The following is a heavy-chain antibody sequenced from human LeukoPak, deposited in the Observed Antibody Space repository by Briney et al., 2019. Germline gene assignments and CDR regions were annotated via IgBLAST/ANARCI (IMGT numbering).Heavy chain of an antibody. CDR3: AGAYSGSYFDY. Sequence: SETLSLTCTVSGGSISSGYYWGWIRQPPGKGLEWIGSIYHSGSTYYNPSLKSRVTISVDTSKNQFSLKLSSVTAADTAVYYCAGAYSGSYFDYWGQGTLVTVSS. V-gene: IGHV4-38-2*02. J-gene: IGHJ4*02. CDR2: IYHSGST. CDR1: GGSISSGYY. D-gene: IGHD1-26*01.